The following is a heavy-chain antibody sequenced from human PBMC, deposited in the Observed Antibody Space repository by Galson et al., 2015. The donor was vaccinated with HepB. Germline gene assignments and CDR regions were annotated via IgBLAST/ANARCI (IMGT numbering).Heavy chain of an antibody. Sequence: SLRLSCAASGFTFSNAWMSWVRQAPGKGLEWVGRIKSKTDGGTTDYAAPVKGRFTISRDDSKNTLYLQMNSLKTEDTAVYYCTTRMYDFWSGFRPYWGQGTTVTVSS. CDR3: TTRMYDFWSGFRPY. D-gene: IGHD3-3*01. CDR2: IKSKTDGGTT. CDR1: GFTFSNAW. V-gene: IGHV3-15*01. J-gene: IGHJ6*02.